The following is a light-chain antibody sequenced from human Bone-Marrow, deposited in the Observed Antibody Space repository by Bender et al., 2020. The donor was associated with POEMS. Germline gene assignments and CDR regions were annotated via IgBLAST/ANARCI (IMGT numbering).Light chain of an antibody. V-gene: IGLV3-1*01. CDR1: KLGNMY. J-gene: IGLJ1*01. CDR3: QAWDSSTPV. Sequence: SYELTQPPSVSVSPGQTATITCSGEKLGNMYTCWYQQKSGQSPVLVIFQDTMRPSGIPERFSASNSGNTATLTISGTQAMDEADYYCQAWDSSTPVFGTGTKVTVL. CDR2: QDT.